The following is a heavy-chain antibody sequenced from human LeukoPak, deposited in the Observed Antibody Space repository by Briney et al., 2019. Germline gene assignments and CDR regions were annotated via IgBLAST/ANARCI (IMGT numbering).Heavy chain of an antibody. CDR2: INPNSGGT. D-gene: IGHD6-19*01. V-gene: IGHV1-2*06. CDR1: GYTFTGYY. CDR3: ASLSGWSEDNFDY. Sequence: ASVKVSCKASGYTFTGYYMHWLRQAPGQGLEWMGRINPNSGGTNYAQKFQGRVTMTRDTSISTAYMELSRLRSDDTAVYYCASLSGWSEDNFDYWGQGTLVTVSS. J-gene: IGHJ4*02.